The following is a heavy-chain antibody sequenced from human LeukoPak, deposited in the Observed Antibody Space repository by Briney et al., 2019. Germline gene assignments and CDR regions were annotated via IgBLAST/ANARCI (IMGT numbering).Heavy chain of an antibody. CDR1: GGSISSGSYY. V-gene: IGHV4-61*02. J-gene: IGHJ6*03. CDR3: ARDAPREVAAAGWVYYYYMDV. Sequence: SETLSLTCTVSGGSISSGSYYWSWIRQPAGKGLEWIGRIYTSGSTNYNPSLKSRVTISVDTSKNQFSLKLSSVTAADTAVYYCARDAPREVAAAGWVYYYYMDVWGKGTTVTISS. CDR2: IYTSGST. D-gene: IGHD6-13*01.